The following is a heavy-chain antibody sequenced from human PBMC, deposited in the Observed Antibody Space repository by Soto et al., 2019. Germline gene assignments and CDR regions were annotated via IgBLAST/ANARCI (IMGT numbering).Heavy chain of an antibody. CDR3: ASGHDAYKVRY. V-gene: IGHV4-31*03. Sequence: PSETLSLTCTVSGGSISSGGTGSYWTWIRQLPGKGLEWIGYIYYTGNTYYNPSLKSRPTISIDTSENQFSLKLTSVTAADTAVYFCASGHDAYKVRYWGQGTPVTVSS. D-gene: IGHD1-1*01. CDR1: GGSISSGGTGSY. CDR2: IYYTGNT. J-gene: IGHJ4*02.